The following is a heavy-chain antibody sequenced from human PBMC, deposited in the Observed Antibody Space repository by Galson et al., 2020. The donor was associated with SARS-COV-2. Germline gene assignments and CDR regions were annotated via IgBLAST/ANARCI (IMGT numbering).Heavy chain of an antibody. V-gene: IGHV5-51*01. CDR2: IYPGDSDT. D-gene: IGHD3-16*02. J-gene: IGHJ4*02. Sequence: GESLKISCKGSGYSFTSYWIGWVRQMPGKGLEWMGIIYPGDSDTRYSPSFQGQVTISADKSISTAYLQWSSLKASDTAMYYCARWGHYVWGSYRLSGDYWGQGTLVTVSS. CDR1: GYSFTSYW. CDR3: ARWGHYVWGSYRLSGDY.